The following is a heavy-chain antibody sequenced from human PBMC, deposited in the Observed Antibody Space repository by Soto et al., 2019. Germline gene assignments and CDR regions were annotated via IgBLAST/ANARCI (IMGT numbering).Heavy chain of an antibody. CDR2: IRRRRNSYST. V-gene: IGHV3-72*01. CDR1: GFTFSDHF. CDR3: TRGFQGDRNLDY. D-gene: IGHD3-10*01. Sequence: EVYLVESGGGLVQPGGSLRLSCAASGFTFSDHFMDWVRQAPGKGLEWVGRIRRRRNSYSTAYAASVKVRFVVTRDDSENSLYVQMNSLKTEDTAVYYGTRGFQGDRNLDYGGQGTLVTVSS. J-gene: IGHJ4*02.